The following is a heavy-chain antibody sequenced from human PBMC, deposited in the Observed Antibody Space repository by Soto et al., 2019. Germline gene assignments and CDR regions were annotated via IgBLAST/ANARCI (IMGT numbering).Heavy chain of an antibody. CDR1: GYTFTSYG. CDR2: ISAYNGNT. D-gene: IGHD3-3*01. Sequence: GASVKVSCKASGYTFTSYGISWVRQAPGQGLEWMGWISAYNGNTNYAQKLQGRVTMTTDTSTSTAYMELRSLRSDDTAVYYCAREYYDFWSVRYMDVWGKGTTVTVSS. V-gene: IGHV1-18*01. CDR3: AREYYDFWSVRYMDV. J-gene: IGHJ6*03.